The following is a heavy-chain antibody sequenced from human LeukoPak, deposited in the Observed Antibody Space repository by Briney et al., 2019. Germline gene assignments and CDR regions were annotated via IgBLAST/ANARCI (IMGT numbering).Heavy chain of an antibody. Sequence: PSETLSLTCAVSGGSISSGGYSWSWIRQPPGKGLEWIGYIYHSGSTYYNPSLKSRVTISVDRSKNQFSLKLSSVTAADMAVYYCARGYGDYESDWGQGTLVTVSS. J-gene: IGHJ4*02. D-gene: IGHD4-17*01. CDR2: IYHSGST. CDR3: ARGYGDYESD. V-gene: IGHV4-30-2*01. CDR1: GGSISSGGYS.